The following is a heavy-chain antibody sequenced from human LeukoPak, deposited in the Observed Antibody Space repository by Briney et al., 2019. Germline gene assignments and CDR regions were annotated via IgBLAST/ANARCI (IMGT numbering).Heavy chain of an antibody. Sequence: PGGSLRLSCASSGFTFNTYAMSWVRQAPGKGLEGVSGISGDSGNTYYADSVKGRFTISRDNSKNTVYLQMNSLRAEDTAVYYCAKHTDMLGGYFHYWGLGALVTVSS. CDR2: ISGDSGNT. CDR1: GFTFNTYA. V-gene: IGHV3-23*01. CDR3: AKHTDMLGGYFHY. J-gene: IGHJ4*02. D-gene: IGHD5-18*01.